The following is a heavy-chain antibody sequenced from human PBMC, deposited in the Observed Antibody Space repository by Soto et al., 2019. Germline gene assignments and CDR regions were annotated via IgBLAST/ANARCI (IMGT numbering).Heavy chain of an antibody. J-gene: IGHJ5*02. V-gene: IGHV3-7*01. D-gene: IGHD3-3*01. CDR2: IKQDGSEK. CDR1: GFTFSRYW. Sequence: VGSLRLSGAASGFTFSRYWMSWVRQAPGKGLEWVANIKQDGSEKYYVDSVKGRFTISRDNAKNSLYLQMNSLRAEDTAVYYCARVLGITIFGVVIAGNNWFDPWGQGTLVTVSS. CDR3: ARVLGITIFGVVIAGNNWFDP.